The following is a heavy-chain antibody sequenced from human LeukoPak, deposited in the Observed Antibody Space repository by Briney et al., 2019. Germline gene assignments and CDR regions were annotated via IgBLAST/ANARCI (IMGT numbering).Heavy chain of an antibody. CDR1: GYTLTELS. CDR3: ARQREWELLGFDY. CDR2: INPNSGGT. D-gene: IGHD1-26*01. V-gene: IGHV1-2*02. Sequence: ASVKVSCKVSGYTLTELSMHWVRQAPGQGLEWMGWINPNSGGTNYAQKFQGRVTMTRDTSISTAYMELSRLRSDDTAVYYCARQREWELLGFDYWGQGTLVTVSS. J-gene: IGHJ4*02.